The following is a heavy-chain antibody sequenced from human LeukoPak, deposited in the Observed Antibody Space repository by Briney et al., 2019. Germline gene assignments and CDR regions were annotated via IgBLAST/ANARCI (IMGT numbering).Heavy chain of an antibody. CDR3: AREGFYRYHGSGSYDYWYFDL. CDR1: RGSISSGSYY. D-gene: IGHD3-10*01. V-gene: IGHV4-61*02. CDR2: VHSSGGT. Sequence: SETLSLTCTVSRGSISSGSYYWSWIRQPAGKGLEWIGRVHSSGGTNYNPSLKSRVSISVDTSKNQFSLKLSSVTAADTAVYYCAREGFYRYHGSGSYDYWYFDLWGRGTLVTVSS. J-gene: IGHJ2*01.